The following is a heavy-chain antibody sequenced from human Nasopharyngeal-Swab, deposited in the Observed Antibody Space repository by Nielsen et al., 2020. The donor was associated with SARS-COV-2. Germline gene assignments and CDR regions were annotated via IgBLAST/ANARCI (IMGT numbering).Heavy chain of an antibody. CDR2: ISYDGGNK. Sequence: GGSLRLSCAASGFTFSSYAMHWVRQAPGKGLEWVAVISYDGGNKYYADSVKGRFTISRDNSKNTLYLQMNSLRAEDTAVYYCAREDPIAVAGNLDYWGQGTLVTVSS. CDR1: GFTFSSYA. D-gene: IGHD6-19*01. J-gene: IGHJ4*02. V-gene: IGHV3-30-3*01. CDR3: AREDPIAVAGNLDY.